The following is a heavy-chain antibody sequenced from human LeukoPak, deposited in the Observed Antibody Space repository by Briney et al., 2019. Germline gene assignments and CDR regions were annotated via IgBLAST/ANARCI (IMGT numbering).Heavy chain of an antibody. J-gene: IGHJ5*02. CDR1: GGSISSYY. CDR2: IYYSGSS. V-gene: IGHV4-59*01. Sequence: SETLSLTCTVSGGSISSYYWSWIRQPPGKGLEWIGYIYYSGSSNCNPSLKSRVTISVDTSKNQFSLKLSSVTAADTAVYYCARDRSDFWSGYYNWFDPWGQGTLVTVSS. D-gene: IGHD3-3*01. CDR3: ARDRSDFWSGYYNWFDP.